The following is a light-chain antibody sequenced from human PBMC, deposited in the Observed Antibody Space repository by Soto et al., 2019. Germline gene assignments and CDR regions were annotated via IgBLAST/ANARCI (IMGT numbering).Light chain of an antibody. J-gene: IGLJ2*01. CDR1: SEHSSYT. CDR2: LNSDGSH. CDR3: QTWGTGIVV. Sequence: QPVLTQSPSASASLGASVKLTCTLSSEHSSYTIAWHQQQPEKGPRYLMKLNSDGSHSKGDGIPDRFSGSSSGAERYLTISSLQSEDEADYHCQTWGTGIVVFGGGTKLTVL. V-gene: IGLV4-69*01.